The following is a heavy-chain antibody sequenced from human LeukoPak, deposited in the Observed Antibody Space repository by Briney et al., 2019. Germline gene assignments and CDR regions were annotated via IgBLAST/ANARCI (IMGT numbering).Heavy chain of an antibody. J-gene: IGHJ4*02. V-gene: IGHV3-30*18. CDR1: GFTFSSYG. CDR2: ISYDGSDK. CDR3: AKDMSVDSSGWYGNRFDY. Sequence: SGGSLRLSCAASGFTFSSYGMHWVRQAPGKGLEWVAVISYDGSDKYYADPVKGRFTISRDHSKNTLYLQMNSLRAEDTAVYYCAKDMSVDSSGWYGNRFDYWGQGTLVTVSS. D-gene: IGHD6-19*01.